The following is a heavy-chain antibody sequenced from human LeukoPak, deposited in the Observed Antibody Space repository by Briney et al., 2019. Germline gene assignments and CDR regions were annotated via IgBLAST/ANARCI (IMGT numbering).Heavy chain of an antibody. V-gene: IGHV1-69*05. J-gene: IGHJ3*02. D-gene: IGHD3-22*01. Sequence: GASVKVSCKASGDRFSSDAISWVRQAPGQGLEWVGGFIPVLGTAKYAPKFQGRVTITTDGSTSTGYMELSSLRSEDTAVYYCARMIYNDGRGYSDTFDTWGQGTMATVSS. CDR3: ARMIYNDGRGYSDTFDT. CDR2: FIPVLGTA. CDR1: GDRFSSDA.